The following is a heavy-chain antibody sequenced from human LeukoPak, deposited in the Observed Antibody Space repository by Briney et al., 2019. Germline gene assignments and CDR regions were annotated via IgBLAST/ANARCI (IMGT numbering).Heavy chain of an antibody. CDR2: INQDGSEK. V-gene: IGHV3-7*05. J-gene: IGHJ4*02. D-gene: IGHD3-3*01. Sequence: GGSLRLSCAASGFTFSTYWMSWVRQAPGKGLEWVANINQDGSEKNYVDSVKGRFTISRDNAKNSLYLQMNSLRAEDTAVYYCARVSRSESGIYWGQGTLVTVSS. CDR1: GFTFSTYW. CDR3: ARVSRSESGIY.